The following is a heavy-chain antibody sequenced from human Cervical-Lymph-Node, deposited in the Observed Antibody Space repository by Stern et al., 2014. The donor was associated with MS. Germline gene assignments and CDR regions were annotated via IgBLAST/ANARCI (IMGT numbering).Heavy chain of an antibody. J-gene: IGHJ4*02. CDR1: GYIFTDYY. V-gene: IGHV1-2*02. Sequence: QVQLEQSGPEVRAPAASLKVSCKASGYIFTDYYLNWVRQAPAHGIEWLGWVNQNSGGTNYAQSFQGRVTMTWDKSISTAYMAQRWLGSADTAVYYCARGSGTSYDLRGDYWGQGTLVTVSS. D-gene: IGHD3-3*01. CDR2: VNQNSGGT. CDR3: ARGSGTSYDLRGDY.